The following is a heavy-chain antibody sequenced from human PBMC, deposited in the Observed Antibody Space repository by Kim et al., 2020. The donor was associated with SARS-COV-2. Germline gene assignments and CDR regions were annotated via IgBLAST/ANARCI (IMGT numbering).Heavy chain of an antibody. J-gene: IGHJ3*02. D-gene: IGHD4-4*01. CDR2: IIPIFGTA. Sequence: SVKVSCKASGGTFSSYAISWVRQAPGQGLEWMGGIIPIFGTANYAQKFQGRVTITADESTSTAYMELSSLRSEDTAVYYCARWGYSADAFDIWGQGTMVTASS. V-gene: IGHV1-69*13. CDR1: GGTFSSYA. CDR3: ARWGYSADAFDI.